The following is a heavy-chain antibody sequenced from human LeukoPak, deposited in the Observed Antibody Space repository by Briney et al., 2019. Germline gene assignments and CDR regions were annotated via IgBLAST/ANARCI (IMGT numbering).Heavy chain of an antibody. J-gene: IGHJ4*02. D-gene: IGHD2-2*01. CDR2: INWNGGST. CDR3: ARELVVVPAAANGPPSY. Sequence: GGSLRLSCAASGFTFDDYGMSWVRQAPGKGLEWVSGINWNGGSTGYADSVKGRFTISRDNAKNTLYLQMNSLRAEDTAVYYCARELVVVPAAANGPPSYWGQGTLVTVSS. CDR1: GFTFDDYG. V-gene: IGHV3-20*04.